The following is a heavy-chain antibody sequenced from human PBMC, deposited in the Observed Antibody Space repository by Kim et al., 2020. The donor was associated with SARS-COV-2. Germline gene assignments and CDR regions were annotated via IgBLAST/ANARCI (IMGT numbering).Heavy chain of an antibody. V-gene: IGHV3-30*01. CDR3: ARDPEYQLPYYFDY. Sequence: DSVKGPFTISRDNSKNTLYLEMNSLRAEDTAVYYCARDPEYQLPYYFDYWGQGTLVTVSS. D-gene: IGHD2-2*01. J-gene: IGHJ4*02.